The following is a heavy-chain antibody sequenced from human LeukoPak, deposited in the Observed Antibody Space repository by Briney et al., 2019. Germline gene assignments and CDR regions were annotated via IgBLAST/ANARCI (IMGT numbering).Heavy chain of an antibody. D-gene: IGHD1-1*01. CDR3: ARLLGQGNEYGMDV. J-gene: IGHJ6*02. V-gene: IGHV4-34*01. CDR1: GGSFSGYY. Sequence: SETLSLTCAVYGGSFSGYYWSWIRQSPGKGLEWIGEINHSGSTNYNPSLKSRVTISVDTSKNQFSLKLTSVTAADTAVYYCARLLGQGNEYGMDVWGQGTTVTVSS. CDR2: INHSGST.